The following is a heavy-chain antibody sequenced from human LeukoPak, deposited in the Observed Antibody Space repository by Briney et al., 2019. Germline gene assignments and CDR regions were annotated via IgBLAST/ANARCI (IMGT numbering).Heavy chain of an antibody. J-gene: IGHJ1*01. CDR1: GFTFSDYY. CDR3: ARAGVFGGVQYFQH. D-gene: IGHD6-13*01. Sequence: GGSLRLSCAASGFTFSDYYMSWIRQAPGEGLEWVSYISSSGSTIYYADSVKGRFTISRDNAKNSLYLQMNSLRAEDTAVYYCARAGVFGGVQYFQHWGQGTLVTVSS. CDR2: ISSSGSTI. V-gene: IGHV3-11*04.